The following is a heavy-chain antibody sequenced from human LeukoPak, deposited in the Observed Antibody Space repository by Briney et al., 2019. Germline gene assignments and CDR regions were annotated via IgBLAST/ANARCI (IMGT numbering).Heavy chain of an antibody. Sequence: SETLSLTCTVSGGSISSSSYYWGWIRQPPGKGLEWIGSIYYSGSTYYNPSLKSRVTISVDTSKNQFSLKLSSVTAADTAVYYCARQRRGIIAAAGYYFDYWGQGTLVTVSS. CDR3: ARQRRGIIAAAGYYFDY. J-gene: IGHJ4*02. CDR1: GGSISSSSYY. CDR2: IYYSGST. D-gene: IGHD6-13*01. V-gene: IGHV4-39*01.